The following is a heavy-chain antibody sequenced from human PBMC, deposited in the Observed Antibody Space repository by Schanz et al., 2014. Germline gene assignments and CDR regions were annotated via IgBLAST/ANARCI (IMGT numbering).Heavy chain of an antibody. CDR2: ISGSGETT. J-gene: IGHJ4*02. CDR1: GFTFSSYA. Sequence: EVQLLESGGCLVQPGGSLRLSCAASGFTFSSYAMSWVRQAPGKGLEWVSAISGSGETTYYADSVRGRFTISRDDSKNTLYLQMNSLRPEDTAVYYCAKEDRTHSSDYVYWGQGTLVTVSS. CDR3: AKEDRTHSSDYVY. V-gene: IGHV3-23*01. D-gene: IGHD3-22*01.